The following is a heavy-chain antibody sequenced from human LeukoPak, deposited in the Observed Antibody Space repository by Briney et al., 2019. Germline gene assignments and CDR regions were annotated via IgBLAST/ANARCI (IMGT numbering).Heavy chain of an antibody. CDR1: GGSISSYY. CDR3: ATRSTGVAATFDS. J-gene: IGHJ4*02. Sequence: RASETLSLTCSVSGGSISSYYWSWIRQPPGKGLEWIGYISYSGNTNYNPSLKSRVTISVDTSKNQFSLKLRSVTAADSAVYYCATRSTGVAATFDSWGQGALVTVCS. D-gene: IGHD2-15*01. CDR2: ISYSGNT. V-gene: IGHV4-59*01.